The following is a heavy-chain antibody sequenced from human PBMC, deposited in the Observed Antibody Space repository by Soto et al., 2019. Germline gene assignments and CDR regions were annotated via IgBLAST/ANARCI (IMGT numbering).Heavy chain of an antibody. CDR1: GLTFKSYG. D-gene: IGHD2-2*02. CDR3: AKEEGIVPGAIWSYYYYGLDV. Sequence: PGGCLRLSCAASGLTFKSYGMHGVRQAPGKGLEWVAVISYDGSNKYYADSVKGQFTISRDNSKNTLYLQMNRLRAEDTAVYYCAKEEGIVPGAIWSYYYYGLDVWGQGTTGTVSS. CDR2: ISYDGSNK. V-gene: IGHV3-30*18. J-gene: IGHJ6*02.